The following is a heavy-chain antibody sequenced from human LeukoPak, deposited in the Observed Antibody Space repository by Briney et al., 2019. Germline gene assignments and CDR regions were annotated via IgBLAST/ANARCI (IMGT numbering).Heavy chain of an antibody. D-gene: IGHD3-22*01. V-gene: IGHV4-34*01. Sequence: SETLSLTYAVYGGSFSGYYWSWIRQPPGKGLEWIGEINHSGSTNYNPSLKSRVTISVDTSKNQFSLKLSSVTAADTAVYYCARHGPRRYYDSRGQGTMVTVSS. CDR3: ARHGPRRYYDS. CDR1: GGSFSGYY. J-gene: IGHJ3*01. CDR2: INHSGST.